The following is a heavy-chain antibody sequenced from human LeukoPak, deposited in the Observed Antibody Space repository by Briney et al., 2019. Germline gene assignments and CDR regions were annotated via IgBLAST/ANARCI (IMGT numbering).Heavy chain of an antibody. D-gene: IGHD5-18*01. CDR3: ARDPEYTVMVTKFKYGMDV. J-gene: IGHJ6*02. V-gene: IGHV1-2*04. CDR2: INPNSGGT. Sequence: GASVKVSCKASGYTFTSYDINWVRQATGQGLEWMGWINPNSGGTNYAQKFQGWVTMTRDTSISTAYMELSRLRSDDTAVYYCARDPEYTVMVTKFKYGMDVWGHGTTVTVSS. CDR1: GYTFTSYD.